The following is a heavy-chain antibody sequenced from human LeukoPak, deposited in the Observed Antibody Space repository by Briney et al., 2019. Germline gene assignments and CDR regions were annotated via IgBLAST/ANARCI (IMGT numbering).Heavy chain of an antibody. CDR1: GDSVSNDSAA. V-gene: IGHV6-1*01. J-gene: IGHJ5*02. CDR2: TFYSSKWYN. CDR3: ARSVNNWFDP. Sequence: SQTLSLTCAISGDSVSNDSAAWNWIRPSPSRGLAWLGRTFYSSKWYNDYAVSVKSRITINPDTSKNQFSLQLNSVTPEDAAVYYCARSVNNWFDPWGQGTLVTVSS. D-gene: IGHD2-8*01.